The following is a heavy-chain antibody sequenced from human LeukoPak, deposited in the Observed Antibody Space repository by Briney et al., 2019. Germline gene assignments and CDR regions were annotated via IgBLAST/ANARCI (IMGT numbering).Heavy chain of an antibody. V-gene: IGHV1-69*06. CDR2: IIPIFGTA. CDR3: ARGHIVVVVAATYNWFDP. J-gene: IGHJ5*02. CDR1: GGTFSSYA. D-gene: IGHD2-15*01. Sequence: ASVKVSCKASGGTFSSYAISWVRQAPGQGLEWMGGIIPIFGTANYAQKFQGRVTITADNSTSTAYMELSSLRSEDTAVYYCARGHIVVVVAATYNWFDPWGQGTLVTVSS.